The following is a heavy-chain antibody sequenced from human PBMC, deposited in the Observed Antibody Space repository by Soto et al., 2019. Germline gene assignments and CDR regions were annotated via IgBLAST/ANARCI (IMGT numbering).Heavy chain of an antibody. Sequence: GASVKVSCKASGYTFTGYYMHWVRQAPGQGLEWMGWINPNSGGTNYAQKFQGRVTMTRDTSISTAYMELSRLRSDDTAVYYCARTFKSYGNYYYYYGMDVWGQGTTVTVSS. D-gene: IGHD5-18*01. CDR2: INPNSGGT. CDR3: ARTFKSYGNYYYYYGMDV. V-gene: IGHV1-2*02. J-gene: IGHJ6*02. CDR1: GYTFTGYY.